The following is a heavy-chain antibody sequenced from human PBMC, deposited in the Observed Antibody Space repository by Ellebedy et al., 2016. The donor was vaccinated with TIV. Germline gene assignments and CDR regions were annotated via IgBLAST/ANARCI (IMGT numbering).Heavy chain of an antibody. J-gene: IGHJ5*02. CDR3: ARAFLLVVAATDNWCDP. Sequence: ASVKVSCKASGYTFTSYAMHWVRQAPGQRLEWMGWINAGNGNTKYSQKFQGRVTITRDTSASTAYMELSSLRSEDTAVYYCARAFLLVVAATDNWCDPWGQGTLVTVSS. CDR2: INAGNGNT. D-gene: IGHD2-15*01. V-gene: IGHV1-3*01. CDR1: GYTFTSYA.